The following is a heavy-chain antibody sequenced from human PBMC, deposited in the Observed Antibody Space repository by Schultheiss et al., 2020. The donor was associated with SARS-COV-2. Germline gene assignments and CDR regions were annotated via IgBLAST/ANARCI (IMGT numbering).Heavy chain of an antibody. Sequence: SETLSLTCTVSGGSISSYYWSWIRQPPGKGLEWIGYIYYSGSTNYNPSLKSRVTISVDTSKNQFSLKLSSVTAADTAVYYCARTYCSSTSCLYGYYYYYIDVWGKGTLVTVSS. CDR1: GGSISSYY. D-gene: IGHD2-2*01. J-gene: IGHJ6*03. V-gene: IGHV4-59*08. CDR3: ARTYCSSTSCLYGYYYYYIDV. CDR2: IYYSGST.